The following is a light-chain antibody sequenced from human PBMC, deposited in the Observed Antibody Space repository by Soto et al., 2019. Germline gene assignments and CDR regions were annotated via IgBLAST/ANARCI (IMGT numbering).Light chain of an antibody. CDR1: QSVRAYY. CDR2: GAT. Sequence: EIVLTQSPGTLSLSPGERATLSCRASQSVRAYYLAWYQQKPGQAPRLLISGATTRATGIPDRSSGSGSGTDFTLTINRLEPEDCAVYYCQQYSDSPRTFGQGTKVEIK. J-gene: IGKJ1*01. CDR3: QQYSDSPRT. V-gene: IGKV3-20*01.